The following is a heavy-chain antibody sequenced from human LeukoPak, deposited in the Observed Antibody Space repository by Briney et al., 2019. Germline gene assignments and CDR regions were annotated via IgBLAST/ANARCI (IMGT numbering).Heavy chain of an antibody. CDR1: GGSISSYY. CDR2: IYYSGST. CDR3: ARDRGYLSPFDY. J-gene: IGHJ4*02. Sequence: SETLSLTCTVSGGSISSYYWSWIRQPPGKGLEWLGYIYYSGSTNYNPSLKSRVTISVDTSKNQFSLNLSSVTAADTAVYYCARDRGYLSPFDYWGQGTLVTASS. D-gene: IGHD1-1*01. V-gene: IGHV4-59*12.